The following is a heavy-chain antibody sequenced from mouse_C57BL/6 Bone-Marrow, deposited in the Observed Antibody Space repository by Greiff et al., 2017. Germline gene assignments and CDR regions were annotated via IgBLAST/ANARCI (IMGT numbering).Heavy chain of an antibody. CDR1: GFTFSSYT. CDR3: ARHEPAVVDYAMDY. J-gene: IGHJ4*01. Sequence: EVKVEESGGGLVKPGGSLKLSCAASGFTFSSYTMSWVRQTPEKRLEWVATIIGGGGNTYYPDRVKGRFTISRDNATNTLYLQMSSLRSEDTALYYCARHEPAVVDYAMDYWGQGTSVTVSS. D-gene: IGHD1-1*01. CDR2: IIGGGGNT. V-gene: IGHV5-9*01.